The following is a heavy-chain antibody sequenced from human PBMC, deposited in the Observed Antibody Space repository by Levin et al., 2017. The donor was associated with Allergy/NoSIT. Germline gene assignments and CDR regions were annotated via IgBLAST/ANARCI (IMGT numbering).Heavy chain of an antibody. D-gene: IGHD6-19*01. Sequence: PGGSLRLSCAASGFTFSNYAMNWVRQAPGKGLEWVSSISTQSNYIYYADSVKGRFTISRDNARNSLYLQMNSLRAEDTAVYYCARTPRGAVAGQLWGQGTLVTVSS. V-gene: IGHV3-21*01. CDR1: GFTFSNYA. J-gene: IGHJ4*02. CDR2: ISTQSNYI. CDR3: ARTPRGAVAGQL.